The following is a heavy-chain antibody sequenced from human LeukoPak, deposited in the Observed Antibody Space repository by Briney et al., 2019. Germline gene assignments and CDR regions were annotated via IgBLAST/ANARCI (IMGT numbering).Heavy chain of an antibody. Sequence: GGSLRLSCAASGVTFSDYYMSWIRQAPGKGLLWVSYIGTGATITYYADSVKGRFTISRDNAKNSLYLQMNSLRVEDTAVYYCARILEGYHYYMDVWGKGTTVTVSS. CDR3: ARILEGYHYYMDV. J-gene: IGHJ6*03. D-gene: IGHD6-13*01. CDR2: IGTGATIT. V-gene: IGHV3-11*04. CDR1: GVTFSDYY.